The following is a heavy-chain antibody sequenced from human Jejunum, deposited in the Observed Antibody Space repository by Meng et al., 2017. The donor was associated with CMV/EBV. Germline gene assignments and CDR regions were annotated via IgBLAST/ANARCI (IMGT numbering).Heavy chain of an antibody. Sequence: SGFTLSSYAMSWVRQAPGKGLEWVSGISGSSGSTYYADSVKGRFTISRDNSKNTLYLQMNSLRAEDTAVYYCAKDEGVGTTSRFDSWGQGTLVTVSS. CDR1: GFTLSSYA. D-gene: IGHD1-26*01. V-gene: IGHV3-23*01. CDR3: AKDEGVGTTSRFDS. CDR2: ISGSSGST. J-gene: IGHJ4*02.